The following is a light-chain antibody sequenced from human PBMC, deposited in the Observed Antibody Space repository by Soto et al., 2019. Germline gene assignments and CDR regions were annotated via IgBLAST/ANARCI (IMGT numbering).Light chain of an antibody. CDR3: QQYNNWLTWT. CDR2: GAS. V-gene: IGKV3-15*01. CDR1: QSISNN. Sequence: EIVMTQSPATLSVSPWERATLSCRASQSISNNLAWYQQKPGQAPRLLIYGASTRATGLPARFSGSGSGTEFTLTISSLQSEDFAVYYCQQYNNWLTWTFGQGTKVDIK. J-gene: IGKJ1*01.